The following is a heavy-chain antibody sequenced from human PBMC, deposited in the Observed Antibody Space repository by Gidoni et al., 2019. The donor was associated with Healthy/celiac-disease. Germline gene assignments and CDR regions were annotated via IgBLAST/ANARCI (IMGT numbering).Heavy chain of an antibody. CDR1: GFTFSCYS. D-gene: IGHD3-22*01. J-gene: IGHJ4*02. V-gene: IGHV3-33*01. Sequence: QVQLVASGGGVVQPGRSMRLSCAASGFTFSCYSMHWVRQAPGKGREGVSVIWYDGSNKYYDDAVKGRFTISRDNSKNTLYLQMNSLRAEDTAVYYCARDGGPWYDSSGYYLYCWGQGTLVTVSS. CDR2: IWYDGSNK. CDR3: ARDGGPWYDSSGYYLYC.